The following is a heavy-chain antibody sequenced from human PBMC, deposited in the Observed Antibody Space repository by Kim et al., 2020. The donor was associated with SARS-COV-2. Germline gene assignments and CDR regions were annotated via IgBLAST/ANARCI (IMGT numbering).Heavy chain of an antibody. CDR2: ISAYNGNT. CDR1: GYTFTSYG. D-gene: IGHD1-26*01. J-gene: IGHJ4*02. V-gene: IGHV1-18*04. CDR3: ARVALWELLYDLSYFDY. Sequence: ASVKVSCKASGYTFTSYGISWVRQAPGQGLEWMGWISAYNGNTNYAQKLQGRVTMTTDTSTSTAYMELRSLRSDDTAVYYCARVALWELLYDLSYFDYWGQGTLVTVSS.